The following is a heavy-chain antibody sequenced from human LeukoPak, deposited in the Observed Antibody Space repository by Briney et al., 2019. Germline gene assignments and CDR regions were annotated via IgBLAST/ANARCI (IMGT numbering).Heavy chain of an antibody. J-gene: IGHJ4*02. D-gene: IGHD5-24*01. Sequence: GASVKVSCKASGGTFSSYAISWERQAPGQGLEWMGRIIPIFGTANYAQKFQGRVTITTDESTSTAYMELSSLRSEDTAVYYCASTGDGYNKDYWGQGTLVTVSS. CDR1: GGTFSSYA. CDR2: IIPIFGTA. V-gene: IGHV1-69*05. CDR3: ASTGDGYNKDY.